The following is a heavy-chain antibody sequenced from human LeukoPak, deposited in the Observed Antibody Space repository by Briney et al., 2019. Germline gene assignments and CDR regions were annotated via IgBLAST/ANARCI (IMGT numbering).Heavy chain of an antibody. CDR1: GGSISSSNW. Sequence: SETLSLTCAVSGGSISSSNWWSWVRQPPGKGLEWIGEIYHSGSTNYNPSLKSRVTISVDKSKNQFSLKLSSVTAADTAVYYCARDLKGYGDYEDIWGQGTMVTVSS. J-gene: IGHJ3*02. CDR2: IYHSGST. CDR3: ARDLKGYGDYEDI. V-gene: IGHV4-4*02. D-gene: IGHD4-17*01.